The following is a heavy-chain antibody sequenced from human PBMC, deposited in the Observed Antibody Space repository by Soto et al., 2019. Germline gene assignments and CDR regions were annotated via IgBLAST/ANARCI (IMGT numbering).Heavy chain of an antibody. J-gene: IGHJ4*02. V-gene: IGHV4-59*01. CDR1: GGSISSYY. CDR2: IYYSGST. D-gene: IGHD5-12*01. CDR3: ARAVYSGYEILPQFDY. Sequence: SETLSLTCTVSGGSISSYYWSWIRQPPGKGLEWIGYIYYSGSTNYNPSLKSRVTISVDTSKNQFSLKLSSVTAADTAVYYCARAVYSGYEILPQFDYWGQGTLVTVSS.